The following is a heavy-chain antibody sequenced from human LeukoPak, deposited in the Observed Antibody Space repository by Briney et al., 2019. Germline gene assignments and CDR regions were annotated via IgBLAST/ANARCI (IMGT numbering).Heavy chain of an antibody. D-gene: IGHD3-3*01. CDR2: ISAYNGNT. V-gene: IGHV1-18*01. J-gene: IGHJ4*02. CDR3: ARVKGARWYYDFWSGPLDFDY. Sequence: ASVKVSCKASGYTFTSYGISWVRQAPGQGLEWMGWISAYNGNTNYAQKLQGRVTMTTDTSTSTAYMGLRSLRSDDTAVYYCARVKGARWYYDFWSGPLDFDYWGQGTLVTVSS. CDR1: GYTFTSYG.